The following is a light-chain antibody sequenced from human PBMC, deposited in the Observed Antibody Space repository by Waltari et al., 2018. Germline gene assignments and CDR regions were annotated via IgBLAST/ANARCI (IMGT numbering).Light chain of an antibody. CDR1: QSVGSN. CDR2: GAS. Sequence: EIVMTQSPATLSVSPGERATLSCRASQSVGSNLAWFQQKPGQAPRLLIYGASTRATGIPARFSGSGSGTEFTLTISSLQSEDFALYYCHQYNYCPLTFGHGTKVEIK. CDR3: HQYNYCPLT. V-gene: IGKV3-15*01. J-gene: IGKJ1*01.